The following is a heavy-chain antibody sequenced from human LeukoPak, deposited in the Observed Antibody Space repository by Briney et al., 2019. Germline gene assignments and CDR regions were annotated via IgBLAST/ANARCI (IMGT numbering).Heavy chain of an antibody. CDR3: ARQAMVISYYYYYMDV. D-gene: IGHD5-18*01. J-gene: IGHJ6*03. V-gene: IGHV4-34*01. CDR1: GGSFSGYY. Sequence: SETLSLTCGVFGGSFSGYYWSWIRQPPGKGLEWIGEINHSGSGNYNSSLKSRVTISVDTSKNQFSLKVSSVTAADTAVYYCARQAMVISYYYYYMDVWGKGTTVTVSS. CDR2: INHSGSG.